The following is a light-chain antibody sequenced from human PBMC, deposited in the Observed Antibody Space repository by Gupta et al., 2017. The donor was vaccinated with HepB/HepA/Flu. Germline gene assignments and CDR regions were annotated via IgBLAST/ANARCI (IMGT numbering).Light chain of an antibody. CDR1: QSISSC. CDR3: QQSYNTPRT. J-gene: IGKJ1*01. V-gene: IGKV1-39*01. Sequence: DIQLTQSPSSLSESVGDRVTITCRASQSISSCLNWFQQKPGKAPNLLIYAASSLQSGVPSRFSGGGSRTDFTVTISSLQPEVFATSYCQQSYNTPRTFGRGTKVEVK. CDR2: AAS.